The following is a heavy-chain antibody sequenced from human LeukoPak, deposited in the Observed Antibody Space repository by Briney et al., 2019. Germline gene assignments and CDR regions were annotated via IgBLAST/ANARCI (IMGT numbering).Heavy chain of an antibody. V-gene: IGHV3-11*01. CDR3: ARDRIEYSYGYEIFLDY. D-gene: IGHD5-18*01. CDR1: GFTFSDYY. Sequence: GGSLRLSCAASGFTFSDYYMSWIRQAPGKGLEWVSYISSSGSTIYYADSVKGRFTISRDNAKNSLYLQMNSLRAEDTAVYYCARDRIEYSYGYEIFLDYWGQGTLVTVSS. CDR2: ISSSGSTI. J-gene: IGHJ4*02.